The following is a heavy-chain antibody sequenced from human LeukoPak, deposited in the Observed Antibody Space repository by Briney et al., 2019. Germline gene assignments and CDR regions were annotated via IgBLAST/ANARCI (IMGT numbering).Heavy chain of an antibody. Sequence: GGSLRLSCAASGFTFNNYGMSWVRQAPGKGLEWVSGISGSGGSTYYADSVKGRFTISRDNSKNTLYVQMNSLKGDDTAVYYCAKDSAFYYIDVWGKGTTVIISS. CDR1: GFTFNNYG. CDR3: AKDSAFYYIDV. D-gene: IGHD3-10*01. V-gene: IGHV3-23*01. CDR2: ISGSGGST. J-gene: IGHJ6*03.